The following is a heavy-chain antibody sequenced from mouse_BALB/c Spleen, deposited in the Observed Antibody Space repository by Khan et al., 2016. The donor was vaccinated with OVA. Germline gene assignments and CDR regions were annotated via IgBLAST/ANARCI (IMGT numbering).Heavy chain of an antibody. V-gene: IGHV1-4*01. D-gene: IGHD2-14*01. CDR3: VRGRTYHRNDGWLAY. Sequence: VQLQQSGAELARPGASVKMSCKASGYTFTSYTIHWIKKRPGQGLEWIGYINPSNGYTNYNQKFKDKATLTTDKSSTTAYLQLSSLTSEDSAVNNSVRGRTYHRNDGWLAYWGQGTLVTVSA. CDR1: GYTFTSYT. J-gene: IGHJ3*01. CDR2: INPSNGYT.